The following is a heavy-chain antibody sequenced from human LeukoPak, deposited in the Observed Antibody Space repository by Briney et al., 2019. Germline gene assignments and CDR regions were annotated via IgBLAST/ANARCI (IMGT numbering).Heavy chain of an antibody. V-gene: IGHV4-34*01. Sequence: PSETLSLTCAVYGGSFSGYYWSWIRQPPGKGLEWIGEINHSGSTNYNPPLKSRVTISVDTSKNQFSLKLSSVTAADTAVYYCAKVARYCGSTSCPLVFDYWGQGTLVTVSS. CDR2: INHSGST. J-gene: IGHJ4*02. CDR1: GGSFSGYY. D-gene: IGHD2-2*01. CDR3: AKVARYCGSTSCPLVFDY.